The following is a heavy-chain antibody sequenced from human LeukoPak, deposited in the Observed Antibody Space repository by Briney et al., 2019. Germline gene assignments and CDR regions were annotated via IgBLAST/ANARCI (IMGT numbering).Heavy chain of an antibody. D-gene: IGHD3-10*01. J-gene: IGHJ4*02. V-gene: IGHV3-23*01. CDR2: ISGSGGST. CDR3: AKDQEKDHYYGSWSGY. Sequence: GGSLRLSCAASGFTFSSYAMSWVRQAPGKGLEWVSAISGSGGSTYYADSVKGRFTISRDNSKNTLYLQMNSLRAEDTAVYYCAKDQEKDHYYGSWSGYWGQGTLVTVSS. CDR1: GFTFSSYA.